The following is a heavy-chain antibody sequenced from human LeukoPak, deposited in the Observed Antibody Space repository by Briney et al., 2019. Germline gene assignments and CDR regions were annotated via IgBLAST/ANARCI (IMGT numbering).Heavy chain of an antibody. V-gene: IGHV4-34*01. CDR2: INHSGST. J-gene: IGHJ4*02. Sequence: PSETLSLTCAVYGGSFSGYYWSWIRQPPGKGLEWIGEINHSGSTNYNPSLKSRVTISVDTSKNQFSLKLSSVTAADTAVYYCARRSIAVAGYYFDYWGQGTLVTVSS. D-gene: IGHD6-19*01. CDR1: GGSFSGYY. CDR3: ARRSIAVAGYYFDY.